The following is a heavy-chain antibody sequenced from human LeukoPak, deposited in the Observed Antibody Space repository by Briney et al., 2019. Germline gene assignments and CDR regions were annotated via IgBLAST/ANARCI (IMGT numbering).Heavy chain of an antibody. CDR3: ARTSYGDYSTRSDAFDI. CDR1: GYTFTSYG. D-gene: IGHD4-17*01. V-gene: IGHV1-18*01. CDR2: ISAYNGNT. J-gene: IGHJ3*02. Sequence: WASVKVSCKASGYTFTSYGISWVRRAPGQGLEWMGWISAYNGNTNYAQKLQGRVTMTTDTSTSTAYMELRSLRSDDTAVYYCARTSYGDYSTRSDAFDIWGQGTMVTVSS.